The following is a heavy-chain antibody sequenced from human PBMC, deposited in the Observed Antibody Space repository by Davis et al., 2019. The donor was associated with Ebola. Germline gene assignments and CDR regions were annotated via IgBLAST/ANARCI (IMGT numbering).Heavy chain of an antibody. D-gene: IGHD1-26*01. CDR2: TYSGGST. V-gene: IGHV3-53*05. CDR3: AKSKGGSCFDY. J-gene: IGHJ4*02. Sequence: GGSLRLSCAASGFTVSSNYMSWVRQAPGKGLEWVSVTYSGGSTYYADSVKGRFTISRDNSKNTLYLQMNSLRAEDTAVYYCAKSKGGSCFDYWGQGTLVTVSS. CDR1: GFTVSSNY.